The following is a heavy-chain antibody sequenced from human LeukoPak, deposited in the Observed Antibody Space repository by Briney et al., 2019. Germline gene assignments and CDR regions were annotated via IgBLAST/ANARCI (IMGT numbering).Heavy chain of an antibody. CDR2: ISSTGSTI. Sequence: GGSLRPSCAASGFTFSSYSINWVRQAPGKGLEWVSYISSTGSTIYYADSVKGRFTISRDNAKNSLYLQMNSLRAEDTAVYYCARESFYVSGVDYWGQGTLVTVSS. CDR3: ARESFYVSGVDY. J-gene: IGHJ4*02. V-gene: IGHV3-48*01. CDR1: GFTFSSYS. D-gene: IGHD3-16*01.